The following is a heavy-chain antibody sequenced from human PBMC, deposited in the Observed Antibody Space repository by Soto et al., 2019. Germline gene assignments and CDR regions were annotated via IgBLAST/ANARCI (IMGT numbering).Heavy chain of an antibody. Sequence: SETLSLTCAVSGGSISSGGYSWSWIRQPPGKGLEWIGYIYHSGSTYYNPSLKSRVTISVDRSKNQFSLKLSSVTAADTAVYYCARVGIAARPVGWFDPWGQGTLVTVSS. V-gene: IGHV4-30-2*01. CDR3: ARVGIAARPVGWFDP. J-gene: IGHJ5*02. CDR2: IYHSGST. CDR1: GGSISSGGYS. D-gene: IGHD6-6*01.